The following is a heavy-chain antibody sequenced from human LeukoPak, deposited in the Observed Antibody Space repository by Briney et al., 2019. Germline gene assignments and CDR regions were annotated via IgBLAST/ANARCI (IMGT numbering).Heavy chain of an antibody. J-gene: IGHJ4*02. CDR1: GGSPSAHY. Sequence: PSETLSLTCAVYGGSPSAHYCSWLRQPPPHGPDSTGEINHSGSTNYNPSLKSRVTISVDTSKNQFSLKLSSVTAADTAVYYCARAGDGVVITHRIDYWGQGTLVTVSS. V-gene: IGHV4-34*01. D-gene: IGHD3-3*01. CDR2: INHSGST. CDR3: ARAGDGVVITHRIDY.